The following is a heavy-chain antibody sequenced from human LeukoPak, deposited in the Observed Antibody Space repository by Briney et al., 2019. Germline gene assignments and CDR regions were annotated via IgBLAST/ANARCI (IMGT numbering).Heavy chain of an antibody. J-gene: IGHJ4*02. CDR1: GFTFSSYA. CDR2: ISGSGGST. Sequence: PGGSLRLSCAASGFTFSSYAMSWVRQAPGKGLEWVSAISGSGGSTYYADSVKGRFTISRDNSKNTLYLQMNSLRAEDTAVYYCATSSLLWFGELVDYWGQGTLVTVSS. V-gene: IGHV3-23*01. D-gene: IGHD3-10*01. CDR3: ATSSLLWFGELVDY.